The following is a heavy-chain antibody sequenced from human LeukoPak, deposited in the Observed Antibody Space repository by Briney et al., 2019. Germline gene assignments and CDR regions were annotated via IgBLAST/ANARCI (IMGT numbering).Heavy chain of an antibody. D-gene: IGHD3-10*01. CDR1: GGSISSGNYY. J-gene: IGHJ4*02. Sequence: NPSETLSLTCTVSGGSISSGNYYWSWIRQHPGKGLEWIGYIYYTGSTYYNPSLESRISISADTSKNQFSLNLNSVTAADTAVYYCARGGLLWFGETRPFDYWGQGTLVAVSS. CDR2: IYYTGST. V-gene: IGHV4-31*03. CDR3: ARGGLLWFGETRPFDY.